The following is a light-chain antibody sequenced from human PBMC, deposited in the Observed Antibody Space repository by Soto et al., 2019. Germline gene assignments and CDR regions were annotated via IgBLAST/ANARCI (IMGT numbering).Light chain of an antibody. Sequence: SALTQPPSASGSPGQSVTISCTGTSNDVGGYNYVSWYQQHPGKAPKLMIYEVTKRPSGVPDRFSGSKSGNTASLTVSGLQAEDEADYYCSSYAGSYRVFGTGTKLTVL. V-gene: IGLV2-8*01. J-gene: IGLJ1*01. CDR1: SNDVGGYNY. CDR3: SSYAGSYRV. CDR2: EVT.